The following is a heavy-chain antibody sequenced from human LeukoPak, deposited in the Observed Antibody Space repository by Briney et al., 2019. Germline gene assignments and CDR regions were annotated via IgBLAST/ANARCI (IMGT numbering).Heavy chain of an antibody. CDR1: GFTFSSYA. V-gene: IGHV3-30*14. D-gene: IGHD1-26*01. CDR3: ARGIVGATRTLSVAFDI. J-gene: IGHJ3*02. CDR2: ISYDGSNK. Sequence: GGSLRLSCAASGFTFSSYAMHWVRQAPGKGLEWVAVISYDGSNKYYADSVKGRFTISRDNSKNTLYLQMGSLRAEDMAVYYCARGIVGATRTLSVAFDIWGQGTMVTVSS.